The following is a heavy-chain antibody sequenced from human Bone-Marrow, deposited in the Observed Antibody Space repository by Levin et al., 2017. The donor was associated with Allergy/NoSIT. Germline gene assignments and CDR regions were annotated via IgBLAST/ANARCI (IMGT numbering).Heavy chain of an antibody. D-gene: IGHD3-3*01. Sequence: GESLKISCAASGFTFAHSAMSWVRQAPGKGLERVASITGSGGSTNYAHSVEGRFSISRDNSKTTVWLQMGSLRVAGTAVYYCAKDSHIDFWSGYSYYGMDVWGQGTTVTVSS. V-gene: IGHV3-23*01. CDR2: ITGSGGST. CDR1: GFTFAHSA. J-gene: IGHJ6*02. CDR3: AKDSHIDFWSGYSYYGMDV.